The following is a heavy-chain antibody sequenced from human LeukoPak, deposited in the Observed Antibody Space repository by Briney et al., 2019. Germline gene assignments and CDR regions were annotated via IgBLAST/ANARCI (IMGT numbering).Heavy chain of an antibody. CDR1: GYTFTSYY. Sequence: ASVKVSCKASGYTFTSYYMHWVRQAPGQGLEWMGIINPSGGSTSYAQKLQGRVTMTRDTSTSTVYMELSSLRSEDTAVYYCARSNNWNYEENWFDPWGQGTLVTVSS. CDR2: INPSGGST. V-gene: IGHV1-46*01. D-gene: IGHD1-7*01. J-gene: IGHJ5*02. CDR3: ARSNNWNYEENWFDP.